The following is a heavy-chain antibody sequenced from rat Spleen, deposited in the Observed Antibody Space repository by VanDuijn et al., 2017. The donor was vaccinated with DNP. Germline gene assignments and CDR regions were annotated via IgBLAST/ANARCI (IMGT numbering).Heavy chain of an antibody. CDR3: ESLQNYYYSSWDY. CDR1: GFIFSDHN. Sequence: EVQLVESGGGLVQPGRSLILSCTASGFIFSDHNMAWVRQAPKKGLEWVATISYDGSRTYYGDSVKGRFTISRDNAKSSLYLQMNSLKSEDTATYYCESLQNYYYSSWDYWGQGVMVTVSS. D-gene: IGHD1-2*01. CDR2: ISYDGSRT. V-gene: IGHV5-22*01. J-gene: IGHJ2*01.